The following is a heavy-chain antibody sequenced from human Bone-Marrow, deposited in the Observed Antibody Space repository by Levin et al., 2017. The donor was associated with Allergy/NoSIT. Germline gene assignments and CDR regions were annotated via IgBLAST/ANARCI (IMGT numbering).Heavy chain of an antibody. CDR3: AKGQWSGSRGGAFDL. J-gene: IGHJ3*01. CDR2: VSGSAAIT. V-gene: IGHV3-23*01. CDR1: GFTFSNYA. Sequence: GESLKISCAATGFTFSNYALSWVRQAPGKGVEWVSTVSGSAAITYYADSVKGRFTISRDNSKNTLYLQMNSLRAEDTAKYYCAKGQWSGSRGGAFDLWGQGTMVTVSS. D-gene: IGHD1-26*01.